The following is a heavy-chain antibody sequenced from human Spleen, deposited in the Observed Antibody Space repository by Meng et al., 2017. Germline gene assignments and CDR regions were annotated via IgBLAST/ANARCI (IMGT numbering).Heavy chain of an antibody. CDR2: ISGSGGST. V-gene: IGHV3-23*01. D-gene: IGHD3-3*01. Sequence: GESLKISCAASGFTFSSYAMSWVRQAPGKGLEWVSAISGSGGSTYYADSVKGRFTISRDNSKNSLYLQMNSLRAEDTAVYYCATTDDFWSGYSSLGFDFWGQGTLVTVSS. CDR3: ATTDDFWSGYSSLGFDF. CDR1: GFTFSSYA. J-gene: IGHJ4*02.